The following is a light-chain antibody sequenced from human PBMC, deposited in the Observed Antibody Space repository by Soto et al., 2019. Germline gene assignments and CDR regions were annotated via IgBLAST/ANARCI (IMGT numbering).Light chain of an antibody. CDR2: AAS. Sequence: DIQLTQSPSFLSASVGDRVTITCRASQGISSYLVWYQQKPGEAPKFLIYAASTLRGGVPSRLSGSGSGTEFIHTISSQQHEDLVTYYCEGLNDYPITFGQGTRLEI. CDR3: EGLNDYPIT. J-gene: IGKJ5*01. V-gene: IGKV1-9*01. CDR1: QGISSY.